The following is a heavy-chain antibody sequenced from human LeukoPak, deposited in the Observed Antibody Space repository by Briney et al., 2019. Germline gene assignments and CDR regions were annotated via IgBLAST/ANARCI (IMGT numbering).Heavy chain of an antibody. Sequence: SETLSLTCTVSGGSISSYYWSWIRQPAGKGLEWIGYTYYSGSTYYNPSLKSQVTISVDTSKNQFSLKLSSVTAADTAVYYCARGGATVTLDYWGQGTLVTVSS. CDR3: ARGGATVTLDY. CDR1: GGSISSYY. CDR2: TYYSGST. D-gene: IGHD4-17*01. V-gene: IGHV4-59*06. J-gene: IGHJ4*02.